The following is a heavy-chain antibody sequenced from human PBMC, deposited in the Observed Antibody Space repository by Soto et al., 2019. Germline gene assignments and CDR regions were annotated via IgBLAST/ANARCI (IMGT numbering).Heavy chain of an antibody. J-gene: IGHJ4*02. Sequence: QVQLVQSGAEVKKPGASVKVSCKASGYTFTSYDINWVRQATGHGLEWMGWMNPNSGNTGYAQKFQGRVTMTRNTSISTAYMELSSLRSEDTAVYYCARGPFGDIVVVVAATYFDYWGQGTLVTVSS. CDR3: ARGPFGDIVVVVAATYFDY. D-gene: IGHD2-15*01. CDR2: MNPNSGNT. V-gene: IGHV1-8*02. CDR1: GYTFTSYD.